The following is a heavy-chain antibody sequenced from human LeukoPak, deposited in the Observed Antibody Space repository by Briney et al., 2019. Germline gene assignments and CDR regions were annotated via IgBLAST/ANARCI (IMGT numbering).Heavy chain of an antibody. J-gene: IGHJ1*01. D-gene: IGHD3-10*01. CDR2: INPNSGGT. Sequence: ASVKVSCRASGYTFTGYYMHWVRQAPGQGLEWMGWINPNSGGTNYAQKFQGRVTMTRDTSISTAYMELTRLRSDDTAVYYCAVPGPYTEYFQHWGQGTLVTVSS. CDR1: GYTFTGYY. V-gene: IGHV1-2*02. CDR3: AVPGPYTEYFQH.